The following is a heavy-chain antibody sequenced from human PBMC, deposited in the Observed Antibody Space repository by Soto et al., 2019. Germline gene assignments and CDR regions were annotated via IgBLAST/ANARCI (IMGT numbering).Heavy chain of an antibody. Sequence: WRCRRLSCAASGFSVISYAITLGRHSPWKGLEWVSAISGSGGSTYYADSVKGRFTISRDNSKNTLYLQMNSLRAEDTAVYSCAKDLHEYYAFWSGYYNYYYGMGVWGQGTRVTGSS. CDR2: ISGSGGST. CDR1: GFSVISYA. V-gene: IGHV3-23*01. CDR3: AKDLHEYYAFWSGYYNYYYGMGV. J-gene: IGHJ6*01. D-gene: IGHD3-3*01.